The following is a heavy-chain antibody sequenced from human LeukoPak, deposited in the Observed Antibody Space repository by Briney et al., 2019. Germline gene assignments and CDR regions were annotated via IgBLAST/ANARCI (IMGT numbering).Heavy chain of an antibody. V-gene: IGHV3-9*01. J-gene: IGHJ4*02. CDR2: ISWNSGSI. D-gene: IGHD5-12*01. CDR3: AKDGGIFGGYDGNYFDY. Sequence: GGSLRLSCAASGFTFDDYAMHWVRQAPGKGLEWVSGISWNSGSIGYADSVKGRFTISRDNAKNSLYLQMNSLRAEDTALYYCAKDGGIFGGYDGNYFDYWGQGTLVTVSS. CDR1: GFTFDDYA.